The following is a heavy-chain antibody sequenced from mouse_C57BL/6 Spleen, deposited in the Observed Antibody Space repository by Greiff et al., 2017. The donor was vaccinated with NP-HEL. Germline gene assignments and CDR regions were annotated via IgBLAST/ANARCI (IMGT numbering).Heavy chain of an antibody. CDR2: IYPGDGDT. V-gene: IGHV1-80*01. D-gene: IGHD2-1*01. CDR3: AREEGNGNYYFDY. CDR1: GYAFSSYW. Sequence: VQRVESGAELVKPGASVKISCKASGYAFSSYWMNWVKQRPGKGLEWIGQIYPGDGDTNYNGKFKGKATLTADKSSSTAYMQLSSLTSEDSAVYFCAREEGNGNYYFDYWGQGTTLTVSS. J-gene: IGHJ2*01.